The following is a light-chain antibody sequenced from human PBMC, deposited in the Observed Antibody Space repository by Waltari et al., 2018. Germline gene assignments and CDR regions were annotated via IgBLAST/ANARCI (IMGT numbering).Light chain of an antibody. CDR3: QHYVRLPAT. J-gene: IGKJ1*01. CDR1: QSVGRTV. V-gene: IGKV3-20*01. Sequence: SCRASQSVGRTVAWYQQKPGQAPRLLIYGASSRATDIPDRFSCSGSGTDFSLTINRLEPEDFAVYFCQHYVRLPATFGQGTKVEIK. CDR2: GAS.